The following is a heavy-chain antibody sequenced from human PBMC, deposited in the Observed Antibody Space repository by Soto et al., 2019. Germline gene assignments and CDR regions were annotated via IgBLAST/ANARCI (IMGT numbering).Heavy chain of an antibody. CDR1: GYTFSDYA. CDR3: VRCYCSVGSCYACWHFDL. J-gene: IGHJ2*01. Sequence: QVQLVQSGGEVKKPGASVKVSCQASGYTFSDYAISWVRQAPGQGLEWMGWISASTRNTDQAQNFQGRVIMILDTSTNQAYMELRRLRSDDTAVYYCVRCYCSVGSCYACWHFDLWGRGTLVTVSS. D-gene: IGHD2-15*01. V-gene: IGHV1-18*01. CDR2: ISASTRNT.